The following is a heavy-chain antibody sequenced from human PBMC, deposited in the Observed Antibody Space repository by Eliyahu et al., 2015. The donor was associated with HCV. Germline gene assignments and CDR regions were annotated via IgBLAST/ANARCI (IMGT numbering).Heavy chain of an antibody. V-gene: IGHV1-18*01. Sequence: QAQLVQSGLEVRESGASVKVSCKASGYTFTEYGITWVRQTPRQGLEWMGWISGYNGNTKYAEKFRDRVSMTTDTSTSTAYMDLRSLTSDDTGIYYCARISSPRSSWYDYWGQGTLVTVSS. J-gene: IGHJ4*02. CDR1: GYTFTEYG. CDR3: ARISSPRSSWYDY. D-gene: IGHD6-19*01. CDR2: ISGYNGNT.